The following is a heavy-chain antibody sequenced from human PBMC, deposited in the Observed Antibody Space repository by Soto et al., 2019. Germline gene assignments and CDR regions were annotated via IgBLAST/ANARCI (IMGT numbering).Heavy chain of an antibody. V-gene: IGHV3-30-3*01. CDR2: ISYDGSNK. Sequence: QVQLVESGGGVVQPGRSLRLSCAASGFTFSSYAMHWVRQAPGKGLEWVAVISYDGSNKYYADSVKGRFTISRDNSRNMLYLQMNSLRAEDTAVYYCASPRLSSAGTTPIDYWGQGTLVTVSS. CDR3: ASPRLSSAGTTPIDY. CDR1: GFTFSSYA. D-gene: IGHD6-19*01. J-gene: IGHJ4*02.